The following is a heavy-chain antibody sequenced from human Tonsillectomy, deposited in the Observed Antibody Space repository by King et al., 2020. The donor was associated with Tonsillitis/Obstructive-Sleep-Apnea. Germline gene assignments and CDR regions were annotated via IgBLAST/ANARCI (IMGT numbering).Heavy chain of an antibody. D-gene: IGHD4-23*01. CDR1: GGSFSGYY. J-gene: IGHJ3*02. V-gene: IGHV4-34*01. CDR2: INHSGST. Sequence: VQLQQWGAGLLKPSETLSLTCAVYGGSFSGYYWTWIRQPPGKGLEWIGEINHSGSTYYSPSLKSRVTISLDTSKNQFSLNLSSVTAADTAVYYCARGGNLDSLDIWGQGTMVTVSS. CDR3: ARGGNLDSLDI.